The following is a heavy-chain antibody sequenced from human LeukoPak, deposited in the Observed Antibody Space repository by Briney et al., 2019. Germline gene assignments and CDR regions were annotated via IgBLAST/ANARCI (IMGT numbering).Heavy chain of an antibody. CDR3: AKGGYGSGSFIQY. CDR1: GFTFSNYA. J-gene: IGHJ4*02. D-gene: IGHD3-10*01. Sequence: GGSLRLSCAASGFTFSNYAMSWVRQAPGKGLDWVSGITSTGGTTYYADSVQGRFTISRDNSRNTLYLQMNSLRAEDTAVYYCAKGGYGSGSFIQYWGQGTLVTVSS. V-gene: IGHV3-23*01. CDR2: ITSTGGTT.